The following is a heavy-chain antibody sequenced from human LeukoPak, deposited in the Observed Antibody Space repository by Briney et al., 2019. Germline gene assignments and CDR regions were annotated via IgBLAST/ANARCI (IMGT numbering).Heavy chain of an antibody. CDR3: ARQWLING. J-gene: IGHJ4*02. D-gene: IGHD6-19*01. CDR2: ISESGGTT. V-gene: IGHV3-23*01. Sequence: GGSLRLSCAASGFTFSSYAMNWVRQAPGKGLEWVSSISESGGTTDYADSVKGRFTISRDNSKNTLYLQMNSLRAEDTAVNYCARQWLINGWGQGILVTVSS. CDR1: GFTFSSYA.